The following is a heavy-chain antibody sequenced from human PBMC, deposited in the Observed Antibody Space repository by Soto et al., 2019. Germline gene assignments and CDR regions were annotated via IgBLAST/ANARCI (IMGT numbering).Heavy chain of an antibody. J-gene: IGHJ3*02. D-gene: IGHD3-22*01. Sequence: EVQLVESGGGLVQPGRSLRLSCAASGFTFDDYAMHWVRQAPGKGLEWVSGISWNSGSIGYADSVKGRFTISRDNAKNSLYLQMNSLRAEDTALYYCAKDIRSYYDSSGYPWDAFDIWGQGTMVTVSS. V-gene: IGHV3-9*01. CDR1: GFTFDDYA. CDR2: ISWNSGSI. CDR3: AKDIRSYYDSSGYPWDAFDI.